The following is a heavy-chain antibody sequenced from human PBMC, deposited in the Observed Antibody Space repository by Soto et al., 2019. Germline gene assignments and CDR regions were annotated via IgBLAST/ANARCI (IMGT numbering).Heavy chain of an antibody. CDR1: GGSISSSSYY. CDR3: ARSTVTYDY. V-gene: IGHV4-39*01. CDR2: IYYSGST. D-gene: IGHD4-17*01. J-gene: IGHJ4*02. Sequence: SETLSLTCTVSGGSISSSSYYWGWIRQPPGKGLEWIGSIYYSGSTYYNPSLKSRVTISVDTSKNQFSLKLSSVTAADTAVYYCARSTVTYDYWGQGTLVTVSS.